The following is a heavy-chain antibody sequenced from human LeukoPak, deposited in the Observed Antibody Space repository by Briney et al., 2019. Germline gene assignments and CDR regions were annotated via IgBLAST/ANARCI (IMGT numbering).Heavy chain of an antibody. V-gene: IGHV4-59*12. CDR1: GXSISSYY. J-gene: IGHJ4*02. Sequence: SSETLSLTCTVSGXSISSYYWSWIRQPPGKGLEWIGYIYYSGSTNYNPSLKSRVTISVDTSKNQFSLKLSSVTAADTAVYYCARDVSSTTGGFDYWGQGTLVTVSS. CDR2: IYYSGST. CDR3: ARDVSSTTGGFDY. D-gene: IGHD6-6*01.